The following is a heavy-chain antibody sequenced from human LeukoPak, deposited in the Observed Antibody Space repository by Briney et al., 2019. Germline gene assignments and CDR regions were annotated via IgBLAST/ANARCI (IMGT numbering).Heavy chain of an antibody. CDR3: ARLVRDPQAFDY. CDR2: ISPSGTDI. V-gene: IGHV3-11*04. CDR1: GFTFTDTY. J-gene: IGHJ4*02. D-gene: IGHD6-13*01. Sequence: GGSLRLSCAVSGFTFTDTYMTWIRQAPGKGLESLSYISPSGTDISYADSVKGRFTISRDNAKNTLYLQMNSLRAEDTAVYYCARLVRDPQAFDYWGQGTLVTVSS.